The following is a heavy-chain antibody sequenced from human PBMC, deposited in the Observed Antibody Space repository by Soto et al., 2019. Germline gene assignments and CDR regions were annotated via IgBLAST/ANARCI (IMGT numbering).Heavy chain of an antibody. CDR2: IYYSGST. V-gene: IGHV4-39*01. CDR3: ARHFSSYNWFDP. D-gene: IGHD6-19*01. Sequence: QLQLQESGPGLVKPSETLSLTCTVSGGSISSSSYYWGWIRQPPGKGLEWIGSIYYSGSTYYNPSLKSRVTISVDTSKNQFSLNLSSVTAADTAVYYCARHFSSYNWFDPWGQGTLVTVSS. CDR1: GGSISSSSYY. J-gene: IGHJ5*02.